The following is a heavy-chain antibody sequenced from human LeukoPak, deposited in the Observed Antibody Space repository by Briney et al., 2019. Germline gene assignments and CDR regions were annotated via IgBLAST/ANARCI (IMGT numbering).Heavy chain of an antibody. J-gene: IGHJ4*02. CDR3: ARDGDGYNRFDY. CDR2: ISTYNGNT. CDR1: GYTFTSYG. Sequence: GASVKVSCKASGYTFTSYGISWVRQAPGQGLEWMGWISTYNGNTDYAQKLQGRVIMTTDISTSTVYMELRSLRSDDTAIYYCARDGDGYNRFDYWGQGTLVTVSS. D-gene: IGHD5-24*01. V-gene: IGHV1-18*01.